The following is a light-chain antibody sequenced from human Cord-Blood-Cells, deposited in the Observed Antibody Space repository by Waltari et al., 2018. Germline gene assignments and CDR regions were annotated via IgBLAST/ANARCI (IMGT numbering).Light chain of an antibody. V-gene: IGKV3-11*01. CDR2: DAS. CDR1: QSVSSY. CDR3: QQRSNWPPLT. Sequence: DIVLTQPPATLSLSPGDRATLSCRASQSVSSYLAWYQQKPGQAPRLLIYDASNRATGIPARFSGSGSGTDFTLTISSLEPEDFAVYYCQQRSNWPPLTFGGGTKVEIK. J-gene: IGKJ4*01.